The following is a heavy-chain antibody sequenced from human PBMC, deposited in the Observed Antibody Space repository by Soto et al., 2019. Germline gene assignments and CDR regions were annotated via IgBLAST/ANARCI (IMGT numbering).Heavy chain of an antibody. J-gene: IGHJ4*02. V-gene: IGHV3-7*01. Sequence: GGSLRLSXAASGFTFSNYWMTWVRRAPGKGLEWVANIKEDGSEKHYVDSVKGRFTISRDNAKNSLYLQMNSLRVEDTAVYFCSRDVVVGAKALNYWGQGALVTVSS. CDR3: SRDVVVGAKALNY. CDR1: GFTFSNYW. CDR2: IKEDGSEK. D-gene: IGHD2-15*01.